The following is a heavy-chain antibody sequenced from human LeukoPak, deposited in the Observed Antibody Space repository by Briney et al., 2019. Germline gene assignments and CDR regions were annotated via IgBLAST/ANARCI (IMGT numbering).Heavy chain of an antibody. CDR2: MYYSGST. J-gene: IGHJ5*02. D-gene: IGHD3-22*01. CDR3: ARPYYYDSRIDP. V-gene: IGHV4-30-4*01. Sequence: PSQTLSLTCTVSGGSISSGDYYWSWIRQPPGKGLEWIAYMYYSGSTYYNPSLKSRVTMTADTSKNQLSLKLSSVTAADTAVYYCARPYYYDSRIDPWGQGILVTVSS. CDR1: GGSISSGDYY.